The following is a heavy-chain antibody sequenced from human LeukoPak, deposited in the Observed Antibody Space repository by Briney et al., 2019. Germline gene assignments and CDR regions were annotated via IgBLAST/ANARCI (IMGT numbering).Heavy chain of an antibody. CDR2: ISWNSGSI. V-gene: IGHV3-9*01. J-gene: IGHJ4*02. Sequence: SLKISCKASGYSFTTYWIGWVRQVPGKGLEWVSGISWNSGSIGYADSVKGRFTISRDNAKNSLYLQMNSLRAEDTALYYCAKDIAAAGPPHLDYWGQGTLVTVSS. CDR3: AKDIAAAGPPHLDY. D-gene: IGHD6-13*01. CDR1: GYSFTTYW.